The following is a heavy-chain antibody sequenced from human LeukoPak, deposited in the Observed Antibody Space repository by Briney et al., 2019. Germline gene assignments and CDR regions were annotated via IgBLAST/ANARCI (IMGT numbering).Heavy chain of an antibody. CDR2: ISYSGST. CDR1: GGSISSYY. CDR3: ARGSGAARPNFDY. D-gene: IGHD6-6*01. V-gene: IGHV4-59*01. Sequence: SEILSLTCTVSGGSISSYYWSWILQPPGKGLEWIGYISYSGSTSYNPSLESRVTISVDTSKNQFSLNLSSVTAADTAVYYCARGSGAARPNFDYWGQGTLVTVSS. J-gene: IGHJ4*02.